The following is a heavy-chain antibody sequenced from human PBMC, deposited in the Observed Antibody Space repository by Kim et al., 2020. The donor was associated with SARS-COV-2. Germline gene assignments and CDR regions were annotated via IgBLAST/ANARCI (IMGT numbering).Heavy chain of an antibody. CDR1: GFSLSNYW. V-gene: IGHV3-74*01. CDR2: IRSDGSST. CDR3: GRGYGDFGYYIDN. Sequence: GGSLRLSCAASGFSLSNYWMHWVRQAPGKGLVWVSCIRSDGSSTSYADSVKGRFTISRDNAKNTLYLQMNSLRAEETAIYYCGRGYGDFGYYIDNWGQGTLVTVSS. J-gene: IGHJ4*02. D-gene: IGHD4-17*01.